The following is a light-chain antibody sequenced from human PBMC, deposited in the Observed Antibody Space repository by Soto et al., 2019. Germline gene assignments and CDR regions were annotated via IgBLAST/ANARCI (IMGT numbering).Light chain of an antibody. V-gene: IGLV1-47*01. CDR2: RNN. CDR3: ASWDDSLSGVV. J-gene: IGLJ7*01. CDR1: SSNIGSNY. Sequence: QSVLTQTPSVSGTPGQRVTISCSGSSSNIGSNYVYWYQQLPGTAPKLLIYRNNQRPSAVPDRFSGSKSGTSASLAISGLRSEDEADSYCASWDDSLSGVVFGGGTQLTVL.